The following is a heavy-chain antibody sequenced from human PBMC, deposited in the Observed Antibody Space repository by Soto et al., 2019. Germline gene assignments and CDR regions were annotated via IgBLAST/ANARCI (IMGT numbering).Heavy chain of an antibody. CDR1: GGSISTYY. CDR2: INHSGST. V-gene: IGHV4-34*01. Sequence: SETLSLTCTVSGGSISTYYWSWIRQPPEKGLEWIGEINHSGSTNYNPSLKSRVTISVDTSKNQFSLKLSSVTAADTAVYYCARDKITGLFDYWAQGTLVTVSS. D-gene: IGHD2-8*02. CDR3: ARDKITGLFDY. J-gene: IGHJ4*02.